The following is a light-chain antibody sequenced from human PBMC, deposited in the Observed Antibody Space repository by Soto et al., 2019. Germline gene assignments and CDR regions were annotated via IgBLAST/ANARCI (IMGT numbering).Light chain of an antibody. CDR1: QSVSSD. J-gene: IGKJ1*01. V-gene: IGKV3-20*01. Sequence: IVMTQSPATLSVSSGGKATLSCRASQSVSSDLAWYQQKPGQAPRLLIYSTSSRATGIPDRFSGSGSGTDFTLTISRLEPEDFAVYYCQQYGNSPWTCGQGTKGDIK. CDR3: QQYGNSPWT. CDR2: STS.